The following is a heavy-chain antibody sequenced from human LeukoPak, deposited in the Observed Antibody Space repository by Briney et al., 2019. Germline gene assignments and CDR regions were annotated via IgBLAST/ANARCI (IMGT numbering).Heavy chain of an antibody. Sequence: GGSLRLSCAASGFTFSSYGMHWVRQAPGKGLEWVAVISYDGSNKYYADSVKGRFTISRDNSKNTLYLQMNSLRAEDTAVYYCAKGYSYGFRYYYDSSGPKGPFWFDPWGQGTLVTVSS. CDR3: AKGYSYGFRYYYDSSGPKGPFWFDP. CDR2: ISYDGSNK. D-gene: IGHD3-22*01. CDR1: GFTFSSYG. J-gene: IGHJ5*02. V-gene: IGHV3-30*18.